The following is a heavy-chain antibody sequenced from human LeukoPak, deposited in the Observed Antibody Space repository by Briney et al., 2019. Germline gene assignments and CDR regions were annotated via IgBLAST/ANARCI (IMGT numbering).Heavy chain of an antibody. CDR1: GYSFTTYW. V-gene: IGHV5-51*01. D-gene: IGHD3-22*01. J-gene: IGHJ4*02. CDR3: ASRPRFDTSGYHY. Sequence: GASLKISCKGSGYSFTTYWIGWVRQLPGKGLEWMGIIYPGDSDTRYSPSFQGQVTISADKSISTAYLQWSSLKASDTAMYYCASRPRFDTSGYHYWGQGTLVTVSS. CDR2: IYPGDSDT.